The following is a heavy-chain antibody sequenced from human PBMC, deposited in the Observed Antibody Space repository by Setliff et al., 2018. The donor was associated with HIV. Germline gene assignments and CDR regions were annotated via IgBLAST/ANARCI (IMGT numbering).Heavy chain of an antibody. D-gene: IGHD3-16*01. J-gene: IGHJ5*02. CDR3: AGDLSVLAPPATGGGWFDP. CDR2: IIPIIGTA. CDR1: GGTFSEYA. Sequence: SVKVSCKISGGTFSEYAISWVRQAPGQGLEWMGGIIPIIGTANYAQKFQGRVTISADESTSTAYLELSSLRSEDTAVYFCAGDLSVLAPPATGGGWFDPWGQGTLVTVSS. V-gene: IGHV1-69*13.